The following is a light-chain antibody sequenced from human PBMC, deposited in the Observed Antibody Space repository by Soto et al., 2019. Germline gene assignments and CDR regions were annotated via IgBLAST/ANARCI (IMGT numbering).Light chain of an antibody. V-gene: IGLV2-23*02. CDR1: SSDVGTYNL. Sequence: QSALTQPASVSGSPGQSITISCTGTSSDVGTYNLVSWHQHLPGKAPKVIICEVNKRPSGVSYRFSGSKSGNTASLTISGLQTEDEADYYCCSYAGTVAYVFGTGTKVTVL. CDR2: EVN. J-gene: IGLJ1*01. CDR3: CSYAGTVAYV.